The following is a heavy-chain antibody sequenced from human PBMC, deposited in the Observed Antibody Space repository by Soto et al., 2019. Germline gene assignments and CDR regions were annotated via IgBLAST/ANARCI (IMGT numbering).Heavy chain of an antibody. CDR3: ARASPTTTVTTDLLFDY. J-gene: IGHJ4*02. CDR1: GGSISSSSYY. V-gene: IGHV4-61*05. D-gene: IGHD4-17*01. CDR2: LYYTGST. Sequence: SETLSLTCTVSGGSISSSSYYWGWIRQPPGKGLEWIGYLYYTGSTNYNPSLTSRVTMTRDTSTSTVYMELSSLRSEDTAVYYCARASPTTTVTTDLLFDYWGQGTLVTVSS.